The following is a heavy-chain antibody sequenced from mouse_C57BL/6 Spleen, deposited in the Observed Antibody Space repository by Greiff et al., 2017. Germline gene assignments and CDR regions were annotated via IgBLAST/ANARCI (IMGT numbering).Heavy chain of an antibody. J-gene: IGHJ4*01. V-gene: IGHV1-81*01. CDR1: GYTFTSYG. CDR3: ARGGYYYGSGDSMDY. CDR2: IYPRSGNT. Sequence: QVQLKQSGAELARPGASVKLSCKASGYTFTSYGISWVKQRTGQGLEWIGEIYPRSGNTYYNEKFKGKDTLTADKSSSTAYMEIRSLTSEDSAVDFCARGGYYYGSGDSMDYWGQGTSVTVSS. D-gene: IGHD1-1*01.